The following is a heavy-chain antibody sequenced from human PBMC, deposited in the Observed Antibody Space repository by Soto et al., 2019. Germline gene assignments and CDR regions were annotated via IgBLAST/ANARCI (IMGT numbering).Heavy chain of an antibody. CDR3: ARDGRSTIFGVVIIRDYYYGMDV. J-gene: IGHJ6*02. CDR1: GFTFSSYA. Sequence: QVQLVESGGGVVQPGRSLRLPCAASGFTFSSYAMHWVRQAPGKGREGVAVISYDGSNKYYADSVKGRFTISRDNSKNTLYLQMNSLGAEDTAVYYCARDGRSTIFGVVIIRDYYYGMDVWGQGTTVTVSS. D-gene: IGHD3-3*01. V-gene: IGHV3-30-3*01. CDR2: ISYDGSNK.